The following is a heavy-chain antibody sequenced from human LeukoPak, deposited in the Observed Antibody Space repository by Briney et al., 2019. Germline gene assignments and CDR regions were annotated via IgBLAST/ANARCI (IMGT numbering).Heavy chain of an antibody. CDR3: ARNNVDVVGARIYDYYGLDV. J-gene: IGHJ6*02. Sequence: SETLSLTCTISGGSLSLYYWSWLRHTPGKGLEWIGYVFYSGITYYNPSLKSRVTISVDTSENQFSPKLRSVTPADTAIYYCARNNVDVVGARIYDYYGLDVWGRGTTVTVS. CDR1: GGSLSLYY. D-gene: IGHD5-12*01. CDR2: VFYSGIT. V-gene: IGHV4-59*01.